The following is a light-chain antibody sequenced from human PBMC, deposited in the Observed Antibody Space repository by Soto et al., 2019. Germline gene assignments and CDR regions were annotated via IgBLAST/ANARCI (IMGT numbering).Light chain of an antibody. V-gene: IGLV2-8*01. CDR2: EVS. Sequence: QSVLTQPPSASGSPGQSVTISCTGTSSDVGGYNYVSWYQQHPGKAPKLMIYEVSKRPSGVPDRFSGSKPGNTASLTVSGLQAEDEADYYCSSYAGSNNPLFGGGTKLTVL. CDR1: SSDVGGYNY. J-gene: IGLJ2*01. CDR3: SSYAGSNNPL.